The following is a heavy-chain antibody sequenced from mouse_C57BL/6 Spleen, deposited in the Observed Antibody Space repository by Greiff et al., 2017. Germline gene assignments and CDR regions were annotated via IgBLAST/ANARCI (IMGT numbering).Heavy chain of an antibody. Sequence: QVQLQQSGAELVRPGTSVKMSCKASGYTFTNYWIGWAKQRPGHGLEWIGDIYPGGGYTNYNEKFKGKATLTADKSSSTAYMQFSSLTSEDSAIYYCARWDDHYAMDYWGQGTSVTVSS. CDR1: GYTFTNYW. CDR2: IYPGGGYT. D-gene: IGHD2-3*01. CDR3: ARWDDHYAMDY. J-gene: IGHJ4*01. V-gene: IGHV1-63*01.